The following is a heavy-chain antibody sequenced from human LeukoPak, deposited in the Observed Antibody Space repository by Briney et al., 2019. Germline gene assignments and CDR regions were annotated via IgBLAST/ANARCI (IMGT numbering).Heavy chain of an antibody. D-gene: IGHD3-16*01. CDR1: GYTFTHQW. CDR3: ARHSDVVGAI. J-gene: IGHJ4*02. CDR2: NYPRDSDT. V-gene: IGHV5-51*01. Sequence: GESLESPCEAAGYTFTHQWNGWVRQMPGTGLEWVGINYPRDSDTIYSPSFQGHVTISADTSINTAYLEWRSLEASDTAMYYCARHSDVVGAIWGQGTQVTVSS.